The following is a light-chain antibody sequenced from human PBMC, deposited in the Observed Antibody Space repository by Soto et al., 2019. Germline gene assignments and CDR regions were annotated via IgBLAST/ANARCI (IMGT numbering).Light chain of an antibody. CDR1: QSVSNNY. CDR2: GAS. CDR3: QQYGSSGT. Sequence: DIFLAQSPFTLCLSPVGVATLSCTASQSVSNNYLAWYQQKPGQAPRLLIYGASNRATGIPDRFSGSGSGTDFTLTISRLEPEDFAVYYCQQYGSSGTFGQGTKVDIK. V-gene: IGKV3-20*01. J-gene: IGKJ1*01.